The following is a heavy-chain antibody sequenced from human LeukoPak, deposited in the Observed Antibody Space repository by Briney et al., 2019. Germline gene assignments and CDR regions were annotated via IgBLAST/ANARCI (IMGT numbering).Heavy chain of an antibody. Sequence: SVKVSCKASGGTFSGYAISWVRQAPGQGLEWMGGIIPIFGTANYAQKFQGRVTITTDESTSTAYMELSSLRSEDTAVYYCAREEYSSSPFDYWGQGTLVTVSS. CDR2: IIPIFGTA. J-gene: IGHJ4*02. D-gene: IGHD6-6*01. V-gene: IGHV1-69*05. CDR1: GGTFSGYA. CDR3: AREEYSSSPFDY.